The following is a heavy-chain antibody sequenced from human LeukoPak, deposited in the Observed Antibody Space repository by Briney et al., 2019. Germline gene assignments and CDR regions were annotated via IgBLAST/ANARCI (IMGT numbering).Heavy chain of an antibody. CDR3: AKNGDRGAYCSGGSCYPYYYYNMDV. V-gene: IGHV3-30*02. J-gene: IGHJ6*03. Sequence: GGSLRLSCAASGFTFSSYGMHWVRQAPGKGLEWVTFIRYDGSNKYFADSVKGRFTISRDNSKNTLYLQMNSLRAEDTAIYYCAKNGDRGAYCSGGSCYPYYYYNMDVWGKGTTVTISS. CDR2: IRYDGSNK. D-gene: IGHD2-15*01. CDR1: GFTFSSYG.